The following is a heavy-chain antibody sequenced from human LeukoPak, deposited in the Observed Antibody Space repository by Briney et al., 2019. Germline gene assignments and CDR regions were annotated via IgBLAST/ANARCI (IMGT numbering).Heavy chain of an antibody. Sequence: GASVKVSCKASGYTFTGYYMHWVRQAPGQGLEWMGWINPNSGGTNYAQKFQGRVTMTRDTSISTAYMELSRLRSDDTAVYYCARSNDYDFWSGTPGWFDPWGQGTLVTVSS. CDR1: GYTFTGYY. V-gene: IGHV1-2*02. J-gene: IGHJ5*02. CDR3: ARSNDYDFWSGTPGWFDP. D-gene: IGHD3-3*01. CDR2: INPNSGGT.